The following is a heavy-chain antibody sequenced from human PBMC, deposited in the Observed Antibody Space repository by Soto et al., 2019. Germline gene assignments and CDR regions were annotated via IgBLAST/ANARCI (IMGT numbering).Heavy chain of an antibody. CDR2: IIPILGIA. CDR3: ARTATGYCSSTSCTPLVY. V-gene: IGHV1-69*02. J-gene: IGHJ4*02. D-gene: IGHD2-2*01. Sequence: GASVKVSCKASGGTFSSYTISWVRQAPGQGLEWMGRIIPILGIANYAQKFQGRVTITADKSTSTAYMGLSSLRSEDTAVYYCARTATGYCSSTSCTPLVYWGQGTLVTVSS. CDR1: GGTFSSYT.